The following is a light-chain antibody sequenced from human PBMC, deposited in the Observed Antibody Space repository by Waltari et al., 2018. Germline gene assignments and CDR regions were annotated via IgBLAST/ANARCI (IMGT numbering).Light chain of an antibody. CDR2: FGS. CDR3: MQGLQIPFT. V-gene: IGKV2-28*01. CDR1: ESLLHTNGSYY. Sequence: EIVMTQPPISPPVTPGEPANISCRSSESLLHTNGSYYLDWYLQRPGQSPQLLIYFGSNRASGVADRFSGSASGTDFTLQVSRVEAEDVGVYFCMQGLQIPFTFGQGTRLQI. J-gene: IGKJ2*01.